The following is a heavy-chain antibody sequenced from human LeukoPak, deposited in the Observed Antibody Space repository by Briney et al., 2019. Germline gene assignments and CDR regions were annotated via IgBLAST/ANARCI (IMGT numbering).Heavy chain of an antibody. J-gene: IGHJ5*02. CDR3: ARGLLLRGFWFDP. CDR2: IIPIFGTA. V-gene: IGHV1-69*13. Sequence: SVKVSCKASGGTFSSYAISWVRQAPGQGLEWMGGIIPIFGTANYAQKFQGRVTITADESTSTAYMELSSLRSEDTAVYYCARGLLLRGFWFDPWGQGTLVTVSS. CDR1: GGTFSSYA. D-gene: IGHD2-15*01.